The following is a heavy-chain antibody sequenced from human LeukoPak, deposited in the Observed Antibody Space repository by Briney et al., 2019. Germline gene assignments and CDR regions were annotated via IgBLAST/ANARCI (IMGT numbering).Heavy chain of an antibody. J-gene: IGHJ3*01. CDR2: ISYDGRNQ. CDR3: AKDRGGGSQLGDAYDV. D-gene: IGHD5-24*01. V-gene: IGHV3-30*04. CDR1: GFTFSSYA. Sequence: GGSLRLSCAASGFTFSSYAMHWVRQAPGKGLEWVAVISYDGRNQYYADSVKGRFTISRDNVRKSLYLQMNSLRIEDTALYYCAKDRGGGSQLGDAYDVWGQGTMVSVSS.